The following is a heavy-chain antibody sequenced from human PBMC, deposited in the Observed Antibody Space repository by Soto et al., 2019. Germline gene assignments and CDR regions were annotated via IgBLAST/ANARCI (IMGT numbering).Heavy chain of an antibody. CDR1: GGTFSSYA. D-gene: IGHD6-13*01. J-gene: IGHJ5*02. CDR3: ARENFIAAAGIGFDP. CDR2: IIPIFGTA. Sequence: QVQLVQSGAEVQKPGSSVKVSCQASGGTFSSYAISWVRQAPGQGLEWMGGIIPIFGTANYAQKFQGRVTITADESTSTAYMELSSLRSEDTAVYYCARENFIAAAGIGFDPWGQGTLVTVSS. V-gene: IGHV1-69*01.